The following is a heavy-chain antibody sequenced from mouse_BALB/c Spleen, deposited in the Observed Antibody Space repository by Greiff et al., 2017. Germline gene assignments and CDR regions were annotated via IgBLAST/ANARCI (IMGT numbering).Heavy chain of an antibody. CDR3: ARSRDGYYLDY. V-gene: IGHV1S81*02. J-gene: IGHJ2*01. D-gene: IGHD2-3*01. Sequence: VQLQQPGAELVKPGASVKLSCTASGYTFTSYWMHWVKQTPGQGLEWIGEINPSNGRTYYTEKLTSQATLTVDKTTSTAYMQLSSLTSEDSAVYCGARSRDGYYLDYWGQGTTLTVSS. CDR1: GYTFTSYW. CDR2: INPSNGRT.